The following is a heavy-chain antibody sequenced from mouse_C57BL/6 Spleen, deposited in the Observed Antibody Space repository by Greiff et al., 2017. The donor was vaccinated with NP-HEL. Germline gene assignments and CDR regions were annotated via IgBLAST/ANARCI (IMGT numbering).Heavy chain of an antibody. CDR1: GFTFSSYA. Sequence: EVKLVESGGGLVKPGGSLKLSCAASGFTFSSYAMSWVRQTPEKRLEWVATISDGGSYTYYPDNVKGRFTISRDNAKNNLYLQMSHLKSEDTAMYYCARERASSTGKDYWGQGTTLTVSS. CDR3: ARERASSTGKDY. D-gene: IGHD4-1*02. J-gene: IGHJ2*01. V-gene: IGHV5-4*01. CDR2: ISDGGSYT.